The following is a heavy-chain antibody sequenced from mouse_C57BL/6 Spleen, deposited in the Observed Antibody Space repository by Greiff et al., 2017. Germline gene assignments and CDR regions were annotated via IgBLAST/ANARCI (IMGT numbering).Heavy chain of an antibody. J-gene: IGHJ3*01. Sequence: VQLQQPGAELVMPGASVKLSCKASGYTFTSYWMHWVKQRPGQGLEWIGEIAPSDSYTNYNPKFKGKSTLTLDKSSSTAYMKLSSLTSGDSSVYYCASGSSYLAWFAYWRQATLGTVSA. V-gene: IGHV1-69*01. CDR2: IAPSDSYT. CDR3: ASGSSYLAWFAY. D-gene: IGHD1-1*01. CDR1: GYTFTSYW.